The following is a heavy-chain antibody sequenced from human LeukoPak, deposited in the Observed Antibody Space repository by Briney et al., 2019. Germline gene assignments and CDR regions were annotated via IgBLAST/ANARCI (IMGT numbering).Heavy chain of an antibody. CDR3: ARDLVRGAHDY. V-gene: IGHV3-30*04. CDR1: GFTFSSYT. J-gene: IGHJ4*02. CDR2: IWYDGSNK. D-gene: IGHD3-10*01. Sequence: PGGSLRLSCAASGFTFSSYTMHWVRQTPGKGLEWVAVIWYDGSNKYYADSVKGRFTISRDNSKNTLYLQMNSLRAEDTAVYYCARDLVRGAHDYWGQGILVTVSS.